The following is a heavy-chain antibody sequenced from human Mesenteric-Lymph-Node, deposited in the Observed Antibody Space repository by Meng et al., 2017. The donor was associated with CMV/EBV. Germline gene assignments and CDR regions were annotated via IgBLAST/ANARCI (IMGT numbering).Heavy chain of an antibody. CDR1: GGTFSSYA. CDR2: IIPIFGTA. D-gene: IGHD2-15*01. CDR3: ARRTYDGSIYYYYGMDV. J-gene: IGHJ6*02. V-gene: IGHV1-69*05. Sequence: SVKVSCKASGGTFSSYAISWVRQAPGQGLEWMGGIIPIFGTANYAQKFQGRVTITTDESTSTAYMELSSLRSEDTAVYYCARRTYDGSIYYYYGMDVWGQGTTVTVSS.